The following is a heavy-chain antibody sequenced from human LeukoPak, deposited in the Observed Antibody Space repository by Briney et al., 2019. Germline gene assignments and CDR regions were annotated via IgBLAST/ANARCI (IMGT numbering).Heavy chain of an antibody. J-gene: IGHJ2*01. CDR2: ISYDGSNK. Sequence: GGSLRLSCAASGFTFSSYAMHWVRQAPGKGLEWVAVISYDGSNKYYADSVKGRFTISRDNSKNTLYLQMNSLRAEDTAVYYCARGRYGDYVLDWYFDLWGRGTLVTVSS. D-gene: IGHD4-17*01. CDR3: ARGRYGDYVLDWYFDL. V-gene: IGHV3-30-3*01. CDR1: GFTFSSYA.